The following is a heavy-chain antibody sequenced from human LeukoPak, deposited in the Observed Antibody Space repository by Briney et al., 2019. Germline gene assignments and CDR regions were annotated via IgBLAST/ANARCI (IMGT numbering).Heavy chain of an antibody. D-gene: IGHD6-19*01. Sequence: GGSLRLSCAASGFTFSSYGMHWVRQAPGKGLEWVAFIRYDGSNKYYADSVKGRFTISRDNSKNTLYLQMNSLRAEDTAVCYCAKDLSTSIAVAGWVDYWGQGTLVTVSS. CDR1: GFTFSSYG. J-gene: IGHJ4*02. CDR2: IRYDGSNK. V-gene: IGHV3-30*02. CDR3: AKDLSTSIAVAGWVDY.